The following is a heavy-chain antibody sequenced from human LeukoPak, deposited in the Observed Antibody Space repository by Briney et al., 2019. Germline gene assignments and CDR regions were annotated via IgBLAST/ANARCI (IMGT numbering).Heavy chain of an antibody. Sequence: ASVKVSCKASGGTFSSYAISWVRQAPGQGLEWMGGIIPIFGTANYAQKFQGRVTITADESTSTAYMELSSLRSEDTAVYYCARERGSGSYRDYWGQGTPVTVSS. J-gene: IGHJ4*02. CDR1: GGTFSSYA. CDR3: ARERGSGSYRDY. V-gene: IGHV1-69*13. CDR2: IIPIFGTA. D-gene: IGHD1-26*01.